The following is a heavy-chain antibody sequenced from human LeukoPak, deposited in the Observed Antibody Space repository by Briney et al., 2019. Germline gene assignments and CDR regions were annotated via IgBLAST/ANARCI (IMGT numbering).Heavy chain of an antibody. V-gene: IGHV3-53*01. CDR2: LYNAGST. J-gene: IGHJ4*02. CDR3: AKDIYAYVTNCFFDY. D-gene: IGHD4-17*01. CDR1: GFIVSNNY. Sequence: GGSLRLSCVASGFIVSNNYMSWVRQAPGKGLEWVSVLYNAGSTYYADSVKGRFTISRDHSKNMLYLQMNSLRAEDTAIYYCAKDIYAYVTNCFFDYWGQGSLVTVSS.